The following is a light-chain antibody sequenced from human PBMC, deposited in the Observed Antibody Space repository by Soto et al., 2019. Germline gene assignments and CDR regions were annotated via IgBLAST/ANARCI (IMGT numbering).Light chain of an antibody. CDR2: DAS. J-gene: IGKJ3*01. Sequence: DIQMTQSPSTLSASVGDRVTITCRASQSISSWLAWYQQKPGKAPKLLIYDASSLESGVPSRFSGSGSGTEFALTISSLQPDDFATYYCQQYTSYSAFTFGPGTKVDIK. CDR3: QQYTSYSAFT. V-gene: IGKV1-5*01. CDR1: QSISSW.